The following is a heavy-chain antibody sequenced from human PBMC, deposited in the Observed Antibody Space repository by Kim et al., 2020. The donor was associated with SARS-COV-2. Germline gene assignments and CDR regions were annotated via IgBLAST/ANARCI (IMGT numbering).Heavy chain of an antibody. D-gene: IGHD6-19*01. CDR3: ARVYSSGWYVRGMDV. V-gene: IGHV3-74*01. J-gene: IGHJ6*02. Sequence: SVKGRFTISRDNDKNTLYLQMNSLRAEDTAVYYCARVYSSGWYVRGMDVWGQGTTVTVSS.